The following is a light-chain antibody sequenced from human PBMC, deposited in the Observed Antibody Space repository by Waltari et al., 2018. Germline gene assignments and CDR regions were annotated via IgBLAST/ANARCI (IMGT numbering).Light chain of an antibody. Sequence: QSVLTQPPSVSGAPGQRVTISCTGNIFNIGSGFNVHWYKQVPGTAPKLLIDGNDGRPACVSDRFSGSRSGTSASLAITGLQPEDEADYYCQSYDSTLGAVFGGGTKLSAL. CDR1: IFNIGSGFN. J-gene: IGLJ2*01. CDR3: QSYDSTLGAV. CDR2: GND. V-gene: IGLV1-40*01.